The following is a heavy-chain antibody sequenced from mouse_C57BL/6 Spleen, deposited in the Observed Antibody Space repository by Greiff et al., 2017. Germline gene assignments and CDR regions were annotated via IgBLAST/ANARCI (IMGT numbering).Heavy chain of an antibody. Sequence: EVKLMESGPELVKPGASVKISCKASGYSFTDYNMNWVKQSNGKSLEWIGVINPNYGTTSYNQKFKGKATLTVDQSSSTAYMQLNSLTSEDSAVYYCASDYYGSSYAMDYWGQGTSVTVSS. V-gene: IGHV1-39*01. D-gene: IGHD1-1*01. J-gene: IGHJ4*01. CDR2: INPNYGTT. CDR1: GYSFTDYN. CDR3: ASDYYGSSYAMDY.